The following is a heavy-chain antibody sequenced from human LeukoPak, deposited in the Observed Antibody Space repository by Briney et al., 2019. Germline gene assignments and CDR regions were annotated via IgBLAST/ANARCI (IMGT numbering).Heavy chain of an antibody. V-gene: IGHV4-30-2*01. Sequence: SETLSLTCTVSGGSITSGGPYWSWIRQPPGKGLQWIGYICHSGSAYYNPSLKSRVTISVDRSKNQFSLKLSSVTAADTAVYYCARYSPRGWFDPWGQGTLVTVSS. J-gene: IGHJ5*02. CDR1: GGSITSGGPY. CDR3: ARYSPRGWFDP. D-gene: IGHD2-15*01. CDR2: ICHSGSA.